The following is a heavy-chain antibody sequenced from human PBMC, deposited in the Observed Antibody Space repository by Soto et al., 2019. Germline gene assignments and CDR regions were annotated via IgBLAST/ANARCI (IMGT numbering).Heavy chain of an antibody. Sequence: QVQLVESGGGVVQPGMSLRLSCAASGFTFSSYGMQWVRQAPGKGLEWVAVISYDGSNKYYADSVKGRFTISRDNSKKTLYLQMNSLRAEDTAVYYCAKSYDSSGYYNSEIDYWGQGTLVTVSP. CDR3: AKSYDSSGYYNSEIDY. J-gene: IGHJ4*02. D-gene: IGHD3-22*01. CDR2: ISYDGSNK. CDR1: GFTFSSYG. V-gene: IGHV3-30*18.